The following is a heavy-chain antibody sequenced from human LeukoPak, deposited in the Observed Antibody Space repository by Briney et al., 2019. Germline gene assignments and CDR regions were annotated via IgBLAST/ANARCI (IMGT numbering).Heavy chain of an antibody. V-gene: IGHV4-34*01. D-gene: IGHD3-3*01. J-gene: IGHJ6*03. CDR1: GGSFSGYY. CDR2: INHSGST. Sequence: SETLSLTCAVYGGSFSGYYWSWIRQPPGKGLEWIGEINHSGSTNYNPSLKSRVTISVDTSKNQFSLKLSSVTAADTAVYYCARAGYDFWSGYSNYYYYMDVWGKGTTVTVSS. CDR3: ARAGYDFWSGYSNYYYYMDV.